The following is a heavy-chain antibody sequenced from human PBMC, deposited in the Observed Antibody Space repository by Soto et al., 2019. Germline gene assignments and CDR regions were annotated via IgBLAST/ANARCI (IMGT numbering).Heavy chain of an antibody. J-gene: IGHJ5*02. Sequence: QVQLVQSGAEVKKPGASVKVSCKASGYTFTSYDINWVRQATGQGLEWMGWMNPNSGNTGCAQKFQGRVTMTRNTSISTAYMKLGRLRSDDTAVYYSARGPIYCSGGSGYYLWFAPWGQGTLVTVSS. CDR3: ARGPIYCSGGSGYYLWFAP. D-gene: IGHD2-15*01. CDR1: GYTFTSYD. V-gene: IGHV1-8*01. CDR2: MNPNSGNT.